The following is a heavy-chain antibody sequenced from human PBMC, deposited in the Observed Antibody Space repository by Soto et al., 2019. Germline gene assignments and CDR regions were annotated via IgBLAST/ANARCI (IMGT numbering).Heavy chain of an antibody. CDR2: IYSGGST. CDR3: ARVKATVTFYYYYGMDV. D-gene: IGHD4-17*01. CDR1: GFTVSSNY. V-gene: IGHV3-53*05. Sequence: PGGSLRLSCAASGFTVSSNYMSWVRQAPGKGLEWVSVIYSGGSTYYADSVKGRFTISRDNSKNTLYLQMNSLRAEDTAVYYCARVKATVTFYYYYGMDVWGQGTTVTVSS. J-gene: IGHJ6*02.